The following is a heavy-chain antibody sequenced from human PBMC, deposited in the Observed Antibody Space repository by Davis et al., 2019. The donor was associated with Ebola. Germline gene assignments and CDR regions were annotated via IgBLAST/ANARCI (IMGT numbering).Heavy chain of an antibody. J-gene: IGHJ6*03. CDR1: GYSFTSYW. Sequence: KVSCKGSGYSFTSYWISWVRQMPGKGLEWMGRIDPSDSYTNYSPSFQGHVTIPADKSISTAYLQWSSLKASDTAMYYCAREDGDYYYYMDVWGKGTTVTVSS. D-gene: IGHD3-10*01. CDR3: AREDGDYYYYMDV. V-gene: IGHV5-10-1*01. CDR2: IDPSDSYT.